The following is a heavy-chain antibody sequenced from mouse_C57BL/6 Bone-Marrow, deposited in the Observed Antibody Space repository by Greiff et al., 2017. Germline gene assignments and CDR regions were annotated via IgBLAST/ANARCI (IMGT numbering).Heavy chain of an antibody. Sequence: EVQLQESGPELVKPGDSVKISCKASGYSFTGYFMNWVMQSHGKSLEWIGRINPYNGDTFYNQKFKGKATLTVDKSSSTAHMELRSLTSEDSAVYYCARWATVDAMDYWGQGTSVTVSS. CDR1: GYSFTGYF. D-gene: IGHD1-1*01. V-gene: IGHV1-20*01. J-gene: IGHJ4*01. CDR3: ARWATVDAMDY. CDR2: INPYNGDT.